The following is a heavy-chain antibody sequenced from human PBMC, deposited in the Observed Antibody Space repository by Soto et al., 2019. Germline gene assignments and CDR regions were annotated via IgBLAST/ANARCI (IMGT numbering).Heavy chain of an antibody. D-gene: IGHD3-10*01. CDR1: GGTFSDHG. CDR3: ARGVYGSGNYYTGPADLDI. V-gene: IGHV1-69*06. CDR2: TIPVFNTA. Sequence: QVQLEQSGAEVKKPGSSVKVSCKASGGTFSDHGVAWLRQAPVQGLEWMGGTIPVFNTAKYAQKFQGRVTVTADKFTNIAYMELSSLRSEDTAFYFCARGVYGSGNYYTGPADLDIWGQGTMVIVSS. J-gene: IGHJ3*02.